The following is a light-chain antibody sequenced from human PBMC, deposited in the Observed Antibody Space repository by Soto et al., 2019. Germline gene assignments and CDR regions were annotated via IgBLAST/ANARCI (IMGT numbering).Light chain of an antibody. CDR1: SSDIGSYNH. V-gene: IGLV2-14*03. CDR3: SSYTSFTSSTVVV. CDR2: AVS. J-gene: IGLJ2*01. Sequence: QSALTQPASVSGSPGQSITISCSGTSSDIGSYNHVAWYQQFPGKSPKLMIYAVSDRPPGVSNRFSGSKSGNTASLTISGLQAEDEADYYCSSYTSFTSSTVVVFGGGTKLTVL.